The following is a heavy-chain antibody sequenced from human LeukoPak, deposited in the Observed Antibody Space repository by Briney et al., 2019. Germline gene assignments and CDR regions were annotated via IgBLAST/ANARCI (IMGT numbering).Heavy chain of an antibody. D-gene: IGHD4-17*01. CDR2: IYTSESP. CDR3: ARPKATVSIHAYFDS. Sequence: SETLSLTCTVSGGSISSYYWSWIRQPAGKGLEWIGRIYTSESPTYNPSLRSRVSISSDTSKIQFSLELTSVTAADTAVYYCARPKATVSIHAYFDSWGQGALVTVSS. J-gene: IGHJ4*02. CDR1: GGSISSYY. V-gene: IGHV4-4*07.